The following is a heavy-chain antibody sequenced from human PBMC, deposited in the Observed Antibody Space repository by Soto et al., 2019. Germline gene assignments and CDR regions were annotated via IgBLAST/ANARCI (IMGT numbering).Heavy chain of an antibody. J-gene: IGHJ6*02. CDR1: GGSIRSGGYY. CDR2: IYYSGNT. CDR3: ARDRLMATAGTARHYFGLDV. V-gene: IGHV4-31*03. D-gene: IGHD5-18*01. Sequence: QVQLQESGPGLVKPSQTLSLPCTVSGGSIRSGGYYWSWVRQNPRKGLEWIGNIYYSGNTYYNPSLKSRLTISVDTSKNQFSLNLSSVTAADTAVYYCARDRLMATAGTARHYFGLDVWGQGTTVTVSS.